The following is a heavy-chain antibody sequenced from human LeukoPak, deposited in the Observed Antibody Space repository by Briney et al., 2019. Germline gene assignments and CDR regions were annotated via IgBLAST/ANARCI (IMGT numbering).Heavy chain of an antibody. V-gene: IGHV3-30*03. J-gene: IGHJ6*02. Sequence: GGSLRLSCAASGFTFSSYGMHWVRQAPGKGLEWVAVISYDGSNKYYADSVKGRFTISRDNSKNTLYLQMNSLRAEDTAVYYCGRPMEDIVATSVMYGMDVWGQGTTVTVSS. CDR1: GFTFSSYG. CDR2: ISYDGSNK. D-gene: IGHD5-12*01. CDR3: GRPMEDIVATSVMYGMDV.